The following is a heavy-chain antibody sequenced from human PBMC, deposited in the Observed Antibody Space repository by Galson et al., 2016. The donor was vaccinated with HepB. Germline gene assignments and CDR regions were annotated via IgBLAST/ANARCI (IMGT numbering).Heavy chain of an antibody. CDR1: GDSFGYF. CDR3: AREGRSWYPGFFDY. J-gene: IGHJ4*02. D-gene: IGHD6-13*01. V-gene: IGHV3-7*03. Sequence: ETLSLTCAVYGDSFGYFWSWVRQPPGKGLEWVANIKQDGSEKNYVDSVKGRFTISRDNAKNSLYLQMNSLRAEDTAVYYCAREGRSWYPGFFDYWGQGTLVTVSS. CDR2: IKQDGSEK.